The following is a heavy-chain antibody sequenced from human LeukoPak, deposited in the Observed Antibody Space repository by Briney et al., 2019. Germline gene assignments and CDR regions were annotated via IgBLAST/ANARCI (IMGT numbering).Heavy chain of an antibody. V-gene: IGHV1-8*01. CDR3: ARAPMYSSSWYLSYYYYGMDV. D-gene: IGHD6-13*01. J-gene: IGHJ6*02. Sequence: ASVTVSCKASGYTFTSYDINWVRQATGQGLEWMGWMNPNSGNTGYAQKFQGRVTMTRNTSISTAYMELSSLRSGDTAVYYCARAPMYSSSWYLSYYYYGMDVWGQGTTVTVSS. CDR2: MNPNSGNT. CDR1: GYTFTSYD.